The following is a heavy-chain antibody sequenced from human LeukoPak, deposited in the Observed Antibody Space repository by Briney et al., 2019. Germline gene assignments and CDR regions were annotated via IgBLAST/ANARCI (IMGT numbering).Heavy chain of an antibody. V-gene: IGHV3-9*01. D-gene: IGHD6-19*01. CDR3: AKAKGAVADKDAFDI. CDR2: ISWNSDSI. CDR1: GFTFDDYA. J-gene: IGHJ3*02. Sequence: GRSLRLSCAASGFTFDDYAMHWVRQAPGKGLEWVSGISWNSDSIGYADSVKGRFTISRDNAKNSLYLQMNSLRAEDTALYYCAKAKGAVADKDAFDIWGQGTMVTVSS.